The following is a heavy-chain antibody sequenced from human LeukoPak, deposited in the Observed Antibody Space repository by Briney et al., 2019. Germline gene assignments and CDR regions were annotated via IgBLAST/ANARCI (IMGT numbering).Heavy chain of an antibody. CDR3: GSYASGYNWLKV. J-gene: IGHJ4*02. CDR2: IHPGTGDT. D-gene: IGHD3-10*01. V-gene: IGHV1-2*02. CDR1: GYIFSDYY. Sequence: ASVKVSCKASGYIFSDYYMHWVRQAPGQGLEWMGWIHPGTGDTNYALKFQGRVTVSRDTSISTAYMELSRLRSDDTAVYYCGSYASGYNWLKVWGQGTPVTVSS.